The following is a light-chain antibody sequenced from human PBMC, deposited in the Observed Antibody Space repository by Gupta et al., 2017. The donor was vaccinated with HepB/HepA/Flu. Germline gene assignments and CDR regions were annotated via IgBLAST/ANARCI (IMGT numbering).Light chain of an antibody. CDR1: NIGSKS. CDR3: QVWDSTTDHVV. V-gene: IGLV3-21*04. J-gene: IGLJ2*01. CDR2: KDS. Sequence: SYVLTQPPSVSVALGKTARITCGGNNIGSKSVHWYQQKPGQAPVLVIYKDSNRPSGIPERFSGSNSGNTATLTISRVQAGDEADYYCQVWDSTTDHVVFGGGINLTVL.